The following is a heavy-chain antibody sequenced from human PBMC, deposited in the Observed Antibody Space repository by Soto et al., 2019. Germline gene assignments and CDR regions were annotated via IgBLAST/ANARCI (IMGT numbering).Heavy chain of an antibody. D-gene: IGHD5-18*01. J-gene: IGHJ4*02. V-gene: IGHV4-59*12. Sequence: PSETLSLTCTVSGGSISSYYWSWIRQPPGKGLEWIGYIYYSGSINYNPSLNSRVTISVDKSKNHFSLNLISVTAADTAVYYCARAARGYSYFDYWGQGTLVTVS. CDR3: ARAARGYSYFDY. CDR2: IYYSGSI. CDR1: GGSISSYY.